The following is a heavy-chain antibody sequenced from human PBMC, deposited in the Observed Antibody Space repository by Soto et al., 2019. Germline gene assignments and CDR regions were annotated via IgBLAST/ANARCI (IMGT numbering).Heavy chain of an antibody. CDR1: GGTFSSYT. Sequence: SVKVSCKASGGTFSSYTISWVRQAPGQGLEWMGRIIPILGIANYAQKFQGRVTITADKSTSTAYMELSSLRSEDTAVYYCARSSTYYDFWSGPYWGQGALVTVSS. J-gene: IGHJ4*02. CDR2: IIPILGIA. CDR3: ARSSTYYDFWSGPY. V-gene: IGHV1-69*02. D-gene: IGHD3-3*01.